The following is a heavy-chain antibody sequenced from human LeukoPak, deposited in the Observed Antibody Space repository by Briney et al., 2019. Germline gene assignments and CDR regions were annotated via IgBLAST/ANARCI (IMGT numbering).Heavy chain of an antibody. CDR1: GFTFSNYA. J-gene: IGHJ4*02. CDR3: ARDGGGGYNQIDF. Sequence: GGSLCFSCAASGFTFSNYAMHWVRQGLVKGLESMAVVSHDGIQTYYADSVKGRFTIARDNSKSTLFLQMNSLRAEDTAVYYCARDGGGGYNQIDFWGQVTLVTVSS. V-gene: IGHV3-30-3*01. CDR2: VSHDGIQT. D-gene: IGHD5-24*01.